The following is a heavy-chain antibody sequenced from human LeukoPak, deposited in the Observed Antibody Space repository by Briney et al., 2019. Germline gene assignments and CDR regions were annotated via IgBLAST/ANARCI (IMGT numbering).Heavy chain of an antibody. J-gene: IGHJ4*02. CDR3: ADYGVSGVRNNFY. CDR1: GLAFGSYA. CDR2: ISVASNT. Sequence: GGSLRLSCAASGLAFGSYAMSWVRQAPGKGLEWVSTISVASNTFYADSVKGRFTISRDNSRNAVYLQMTSLRADDTAVYYCADYGVSGVRNNFYWGQGTLVTVSS. V-gene: IGHV3-23*01. D-gene: IGHD3-3*01.